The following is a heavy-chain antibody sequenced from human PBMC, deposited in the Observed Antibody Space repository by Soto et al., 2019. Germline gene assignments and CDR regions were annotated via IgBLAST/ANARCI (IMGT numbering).Heavy chain of an antibody. CDR3: SRRPGVFDY. Sequence: QVQLVQSGAEVKKPGSSVTVSCKASGGTFSSLAIRWVRQAPRQGLEWMGGLVPVFGTANYAQKFQDRVTITADKSKSTSYMELSSLRSEDKAVYYRSRRPGVFDYWGQGTLVTVSS. CDR2: LVPVFGTA. V-gene: IGHV1-69*06. J-gene: IGHJ4*02. CDR1: GGTFSSLA.